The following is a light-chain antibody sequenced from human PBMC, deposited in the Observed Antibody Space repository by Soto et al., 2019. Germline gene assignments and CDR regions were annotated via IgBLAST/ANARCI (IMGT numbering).Light chain of an antibody. CDR3: QQYDKWPLT. V-gene: IGKV1-33*01. CDR2: DAS. Sequence: DIEMTQSPSALSASVGDRVTVTCQASQDVMNSLNASHHRPGKAPRLLIYDASNLESGVPARFSGSGSGTEFTLTISSLQSEDFAVYYCQQYDKWPLTFGGGTKVEIK. J-gene: IGKJ4*01. CDR1: QDVMNS.